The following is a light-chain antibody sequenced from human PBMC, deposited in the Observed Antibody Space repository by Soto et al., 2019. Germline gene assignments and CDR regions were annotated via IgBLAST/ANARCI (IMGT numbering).Light chain of an antibody. CDR3: QQYDSYPLT. V-gene: IGKV1-8*01. CDR2: KAS. CDR1: QGISSY. Sequence: AIRMTQSPSSFSASTGDRVTITCRASQGISSYLAWYQQKPGKAPNLLIYKASTLESGVPSRFSGSGSGTEFTLTVSSLQPDDFATYYCQQYDSYPLTFGGGTKVEIK. J-gene: IGKJ4*01.